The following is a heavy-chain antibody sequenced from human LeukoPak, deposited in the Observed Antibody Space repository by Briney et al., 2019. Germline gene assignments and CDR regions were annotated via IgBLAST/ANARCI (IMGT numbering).Heavy chain of an antibody. CDR3: ARGTDCSGGSCYSGY. D-gene: IGHD2-15*01. CDR1: GYTFTGYY. J-gene: IGHJ4*02. CDR2: INPNSGGT. V-gene: IGHV1-2*02. Sequence: ASVKVSCKASGYTFTGYYMHWVRQAPGQGLEWMGWINPNSGGTNYAQKFQGRVTMTRDTSISTAYMELSRLRSDDTAVYYCARGTDCSGGSCYSGYWGQGTLVTVSS.